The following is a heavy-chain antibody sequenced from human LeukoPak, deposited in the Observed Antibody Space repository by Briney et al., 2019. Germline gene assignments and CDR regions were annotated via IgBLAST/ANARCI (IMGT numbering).Heavy chain of an antibody. Sequence: PGGSLRLSCAASGFTFSSYGMRWVRQAPGKGLEWVAFIRYDGSNKYYADSVKGRFTISRDNSKNTLYLQMNSLRAEDTAVYYCAKDHLRDTWIQLWSWGQGTLVTVSS. D-gene: IGHD5-18*01. CDR1: GFTFSSYG. CDR3: AKDHLRDTWIQLWS. J-gene: IGHJ5*02. CDR2: IRYDGSNK. V-gene: IGHV3-30*02.